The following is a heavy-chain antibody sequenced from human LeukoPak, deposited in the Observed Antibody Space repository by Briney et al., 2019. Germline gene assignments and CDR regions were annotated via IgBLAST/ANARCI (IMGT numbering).Heavy chain of an antibody. CDR2: ISSSSSTI. V-gene: IGHV3-48*01. D-gene: IGHD3-10*01. J-gene: IGHJ4*02. Sequence: PGGSLRLSCAASGFTFSSYSMNWVRQAPGKGLEWVSYISSSSSTIYYADSVKGRFAISRDNSKNTLYLQMNSLRAEDTAVYYCAKGFWDLRGVIIGGYYFDYWGQGTLVTVSS. CDR3: AKGFWDLRGVIIGGYYFDY. CDR1: GFTFSSYS.